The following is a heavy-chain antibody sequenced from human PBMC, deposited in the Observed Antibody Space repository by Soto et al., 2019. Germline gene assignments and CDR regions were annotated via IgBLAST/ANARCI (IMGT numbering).Heavy chain of an antibody. Sequence: GGSLRLSCAASGFTFSSYEMNWVRQAPGKGLEWVSYISSSGSTIYYADSVKGRFTISRDNAKNSLYLQMNSLRAEDTAVYYCARSRVGLRIDYWGQGTLVTVSS. V-gene: IGHV3-48*03. CDR3: ARSRVGLRIDY. CDR1: GFTFSSYE. CDR2: ISSSGSTI. D-gene: IGHD3-16*01. J-gene: IGHJ4*02.